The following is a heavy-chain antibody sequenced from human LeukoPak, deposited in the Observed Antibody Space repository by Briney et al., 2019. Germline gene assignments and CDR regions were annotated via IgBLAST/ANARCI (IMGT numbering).Heavy chain of an antibody. Sequence: PGGSLRLSCAASGFTVSSNYMSWVRQAPGKGLEWVSVLYSGGSTYYADSVKGRFTISRDNSKNTLYLQMNSLRAEDTAVYYCAKEDYGGNSDYWGQGTLVTVSS. J-gene: IGHJ4*02. D-gene: IGHD4-23*01. CDR3: AKEDYGGNSDY. CDR1: GFTVSSNY. V-gene: IGHV3-66*01. CDR2: LYSGGST.